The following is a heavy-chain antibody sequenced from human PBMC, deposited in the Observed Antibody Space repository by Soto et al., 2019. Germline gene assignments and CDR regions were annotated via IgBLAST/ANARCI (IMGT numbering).Heavy chain of an antibody. J-gene: IGHJ4*02. D-gene: IGHD3-22*01. CDR1: GYTFTSYY. V-gene: IGHV1-46*01. CDR3: ARDPAYDSRSAGY. Sequence: XSVKVSCKASGYTFTSYYMHWVRQAPGQGLEWMGIINXSGGSXSYAKKFQGRXXMTGDKPXXKVYMELSSLRSEETAVYYCARDPAYDSRSAGYWGQGTLVTVSS. CDR2: INXSGGSX.